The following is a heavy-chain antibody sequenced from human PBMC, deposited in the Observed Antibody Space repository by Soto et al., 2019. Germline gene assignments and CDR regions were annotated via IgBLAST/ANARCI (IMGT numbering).Heavy chain of an antibody. CDR3: AKDRAAAGVLDGMDV. Sequence: EMQLVESGGTLAQSGTSLRLSCAASGFTFDDFAFHWVRQAPGKGLEWVSSITWNSADKRYADSVKGRFTISRDSAKNSLYLEMNSLRPEDTALYYCAKDRAAAGVLDGMDVWGRGTTVTVSS. V-gene: IGHV3-9*01. J-gene: IGHJ6*02. CDR1: GFTFDDFA. CDR2: ITWNSADK. D-gene: IGHD6-13*01.